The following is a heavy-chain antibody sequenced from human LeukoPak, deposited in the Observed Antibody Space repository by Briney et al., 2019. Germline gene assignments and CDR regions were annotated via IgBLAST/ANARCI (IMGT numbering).Heavy chain of an antibody. CDR1: GFTFSSYW. D-gene: IGHD3-22*01. CDR3: ARHYDSNSYGPGY. Sequence: GGSLRLSCAASGFTFSSYWMSWVRQAPGKGLEWVANIKQDGSEKYYVDSVKGRFTTSRDNAKNSLYLQMNSLRAEDTAVYYCARHYDSNSYGPGYWGQGTLVTVSS. V-gene: IGHV3-7*01. J-gene: IGHJ4*02. CDR2: IKQDGSEK.